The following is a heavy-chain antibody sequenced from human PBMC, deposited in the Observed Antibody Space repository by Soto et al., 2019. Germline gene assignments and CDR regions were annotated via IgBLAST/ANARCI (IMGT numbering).Heavy chain of an antibody. D-gene: IGHD3-10*01. Sequence: GGSLRLSCAASGFTFSDNYMSWIRQAPGKGLEWVSYISSSGTTIYYADSVKGRFTISRDNAKNSLYLQMDSLRAKDTAVYYCVRAPYGFTSWFDSWGQGTLVTVSS. V-gene: IGHV3-11*01. J-gene: IGHJ5*01. CDR2: ISSSGTTI. CDR3: VRAPYGFTSWFDS. CDR1: GFTFSDNY.